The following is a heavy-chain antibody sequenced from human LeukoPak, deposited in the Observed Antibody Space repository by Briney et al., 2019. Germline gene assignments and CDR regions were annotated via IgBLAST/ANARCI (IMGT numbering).Heavy chain of an antibody. V-gene: IGHV5-51*01. J-gene: IGHJ4*02. CDR2: IHPGDSDV. Sequence: GESLKISCKVSGYSFTSYWIGWVRQMPGKGPEWMGMIHPGDSDVRYSPSFQGQVTISADKSISTAYLQWSSLKASDTAMYYCARLRTGLSTLDYWGQGTHFTVTS. D-gene: IGHD3/OR15-3a*01. CDR3: ARLRTGLSTLDY. CDR1: GYSFTSYW.